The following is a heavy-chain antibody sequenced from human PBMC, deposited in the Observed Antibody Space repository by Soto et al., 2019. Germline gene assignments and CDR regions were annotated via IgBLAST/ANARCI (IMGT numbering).Heavy chain of an antibody. V-gene: IGHV1-69*01. D-gene: IGHD2-2*01. CDR2: IIPIMGTA. CDR3: ARAGGHYYSSTSCYYLYYYGMDV. Sequence: QVQLVQSGAEVKKPGSSVKVSCKASGGTFSSYAISWVRQAPGHGLEWMGGIIPIMGTAKNAQRYQGRVTITADESTCTGDMELSSLRSEDTAVYYCARAGGHYYSSTSCYYLYYYGMDVWGQGATVTDSS. CDR1: GGTFSSYA. J-gene: IGHJ6*02.